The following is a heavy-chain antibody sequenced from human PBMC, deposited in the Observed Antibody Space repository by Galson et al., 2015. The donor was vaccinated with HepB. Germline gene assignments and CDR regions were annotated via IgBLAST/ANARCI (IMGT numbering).Heavy chain of an antibody. D-gene: IGHD2-21*02. CDR1: GYTFTSYA. CDR2: INNNTGNP. Sequence: VKVSCKASGYTFTSYAMNWVRQAPGQGLEWRGWINNNTGNPTYAQGFTGRFVFSLDTSVSRAYLQISSLKAEDTAVYYCAREIAYCGGDCYSGFDYWGQGTLVTVSS. J-gene: IGHJ4*02. V-gene: IGHV7-4-1*02. CDR3: AREIAYCGGDCYSGFDY.